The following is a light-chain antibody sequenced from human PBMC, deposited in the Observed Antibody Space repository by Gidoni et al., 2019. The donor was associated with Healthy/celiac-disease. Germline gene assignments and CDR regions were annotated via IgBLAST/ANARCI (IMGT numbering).Light chain of an antibody. V-gene: IGKV1-39*01. J-gene: IGKJ1*01. CDR1: QSIISY. Sequence: DIQMTQSTSSLSASVGDRVTRTCRASQSIISYLNCYQQKPGKAPNLLIYAASSLQSGVPSRFSGSGSGTDFTLTISSLPPEDFATYYCQQSYSTPLWTFGQGTKVEIK. CDR2: AAS. CDR3: QQSYSTPLWT.